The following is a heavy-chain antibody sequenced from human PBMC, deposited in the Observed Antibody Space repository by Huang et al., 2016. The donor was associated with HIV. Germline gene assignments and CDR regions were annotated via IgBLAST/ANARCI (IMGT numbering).Heavy chain of an antibody. J-gene: IGHJ3*02. V-gene: IGHV4-39*01. D-gene: IGHD2-8*02. CDR2: IDEMGAT. CDR1: GGPIRNSSHY. CDR3: VGYCTGGTCFEAFDI. Sequence: QLQLQESGPGLVKPSETLSLTCTVSGGPIRNSSHYWGWIRQPPGKGLEGIGSIDEMGATHHNPPLKSGVTRSVDASKSQISLNLISVTAADTALYYCVGYCTGGTCFEAFDIWGQGTRVTVSS.